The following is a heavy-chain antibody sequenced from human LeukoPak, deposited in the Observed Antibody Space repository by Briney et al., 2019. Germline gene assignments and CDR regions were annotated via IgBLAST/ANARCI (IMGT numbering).Heavy chain of an antibody. CDR2: IYYSGST. CDR1: GGSISSYY. J-gene: IGHJ4*02. V-gene: IGHV4-59*01. CDR3: AREVAGGYYFDY. Sequence: SETLSLTCTVSGGSISSYYWSWIRQPPGKGLEWIGYIYYSGSTNYNPSLKSRVTIPVDTSKNQFSLKLSSVTAADTAVYYCAREVAGGYYFDYWGQGTLVTVSS. D-gene: IGHD1-14*01.